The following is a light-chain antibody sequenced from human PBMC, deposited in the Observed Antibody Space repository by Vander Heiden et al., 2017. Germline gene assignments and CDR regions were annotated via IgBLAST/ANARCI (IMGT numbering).Light chain of an antibody. CDR2: DVS. CDR3: SSYTSSSTVV. Sequence: QSALTQPASVSGSPGQSITISCPGTSIDVGAYNYVSWYQLSPGKTHKLMIYDVSSRPSGVSSRFSGSKSGKTASLTIPGLQAEDAADYYCSSYTSSSTVVFGGGSKLTVL. CDR1: SIDVGAYNY. V-gene: IGLV2-14*03. J-gene: IGLJ2*01.